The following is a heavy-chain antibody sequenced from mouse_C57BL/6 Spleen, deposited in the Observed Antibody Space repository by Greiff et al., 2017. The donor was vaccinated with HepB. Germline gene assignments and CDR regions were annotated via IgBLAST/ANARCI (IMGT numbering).Heavy chain of an antibody. CDR3: TTITTPYFDY. D-gene: IGHD2-4*01. V-gene: IGHV1-69*01. CDR1: GYTFTSYW. J-gene: IGHJ2*01. CDR2: IDPSDSYT. Sequence: QVQLQQPGAELVMPGASVKLSCKASGYTFTSYWMHWVKQRPGQGLEWIGEIDPSDSYTNYNQKFKGKSTLTVDKSSSTAYMQLSSLTSEDSAVYYCTTITTPYFDYWGQGTTLTVSS.